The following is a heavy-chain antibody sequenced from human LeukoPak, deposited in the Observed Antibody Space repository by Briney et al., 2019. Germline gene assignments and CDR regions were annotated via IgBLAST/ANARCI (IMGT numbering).Heavy chain of an antibody. Sequence: GGSLRLSCAASGFTFSSYAMSWVRQAPGKGLEWVSAISGSGGSTYYADSVKGRFTISRGNSKNTLYLQMNSLRAEDTAVYYCARDIVVVVAAIGHPYYFDYWGQGTLVTVSP. CDR2: ISGSGGST. D-gene: IGHD2-15*01. CDR3: ARDIVVVVAAIGHPYYFDY. CDR1: GFTFSSYA. V-gene: IGHV3-23*01. J-gene: IGHJ4*02.